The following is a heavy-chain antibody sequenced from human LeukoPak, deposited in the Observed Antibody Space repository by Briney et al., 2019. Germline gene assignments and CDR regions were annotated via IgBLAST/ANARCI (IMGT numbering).Heavy chain of an antibody. V-gene: IGHV4-31*03. J-gene: IGHJ5*02. Sequence: PSQTLSLTCTVSGGSISSGGYYWSWIRQHPGKGLEWIGYIYYSGSTYYNPSLKSRVTISVDTSKNQFSLKLSSVTAADTAVYYCARDRKIYGSGSYRADNWFDPWGQGTLVTVSS. CDR2: IYYSGST. CDR3: ARDRKIYGSGSYRADNWFDP. CDR1: GGSISSGGYY. D-gene: IGHD3-10*01.